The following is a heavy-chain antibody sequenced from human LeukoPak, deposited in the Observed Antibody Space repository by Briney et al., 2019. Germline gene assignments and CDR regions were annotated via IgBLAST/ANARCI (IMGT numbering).Heavy chain of an antibody. V-gene: IGHV4-59*08. J-gene: IGHJ5*02. D-gene: IGHD3-22*01. CDR2: IYHSGST. CDR3: ARLMGDYYDSSGSNWFDP. CDR1: GGSISSYY. Sequence: SETLSLTCTVSGGSISSYYWSWIRQPPGKGLEWIGSIYHSGSTYYNPSLKSRVTISVDTSKTQFSLKLSSVTAADTAVYYCARLMGDYYDSSGSNWFDPWGQGTLVTVSS.